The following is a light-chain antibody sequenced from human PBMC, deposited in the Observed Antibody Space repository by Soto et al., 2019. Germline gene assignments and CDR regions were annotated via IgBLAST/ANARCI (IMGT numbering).Light chain of an antibody. J-gene: IGKJ5*01. CDR2: KAS. V-gene: IGKV1-5*03. Sequence: DIQMTQSPSTLSASVGDRVTITCRASRSISNWLAWYQQKPGKAPKVLIYKASILESGVPSRFSGSGYGTEFTLTISGLQPEDSATYYCQQFNSYPFTFGQGTRLEIK. CDR3: QQFNSYPFT. CDR1: RSISNW.